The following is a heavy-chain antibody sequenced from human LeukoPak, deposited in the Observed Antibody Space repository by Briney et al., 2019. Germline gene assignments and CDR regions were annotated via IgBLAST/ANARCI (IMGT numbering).Heavy chain of an antibody. J-gene: IGHJ4*02. Sequence: PGGSLRLSCAASGFTFSSYAMSWVRQAPGKGLEWVSAVSNSGGSTFYADSVKGRCTISRDTPKNTLFLQMNSLRADDTAVYYCAKHGPAGTDYFDYWGQGTLVTVSS. CDR1: GFTFSSYA. D-gene: IGHD1-7*01. V-gene: IGHV3-23*01. CDR3: AKHGPAGTDYFDY. CDR2: VSNSGGST.